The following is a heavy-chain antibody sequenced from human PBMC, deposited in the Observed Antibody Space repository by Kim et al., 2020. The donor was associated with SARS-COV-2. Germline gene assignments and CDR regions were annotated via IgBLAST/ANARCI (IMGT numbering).Heavy chain of an antibody. CDR1: GGSFSGYY. V-gene: IGHV4-34*01. D-gene: IGHD3-22*01. J-gene: IGHJ4*02. CDR2: INHSGST. Sequence: SETLSLTCAVYGGSFSGYYWSWIRQPPGKGLEWIGEINHSGSTNYNPSLKSRVTISVDTSKNQFSLKLSSVTAADTAVYYCARGHYYDSSGYYDFDYWGQGTLVTVSS. CDR3: ARGHYYDSSGYYDFDY.